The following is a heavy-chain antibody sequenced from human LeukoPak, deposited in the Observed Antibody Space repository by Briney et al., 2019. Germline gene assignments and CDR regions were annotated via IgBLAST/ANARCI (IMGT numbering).Heavy chain of an antibody. CDR2: ISYSGIT. D-gene: IGHD2-2*01. CDR3: AGDNAAVNIPGSRLDP. CDR1: GGSFSSDF. V-gene: IGHV4-59*08. J-gene: IGHJ5*02. Sequence: SETLSLTCTVSGGSFSSDFWSWIRQPPGKGLEWIGYISYSGITNYNPSLKSRVTMSVDTSKNQFSLRLRSVTAADTAVYFCAGDNAAVNIPGSRLDPWGQGTLVTVSS.